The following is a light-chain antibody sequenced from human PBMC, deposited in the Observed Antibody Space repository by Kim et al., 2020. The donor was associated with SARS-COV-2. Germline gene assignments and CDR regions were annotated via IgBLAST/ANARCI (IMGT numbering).Light chain of an antibody. CDR3: QAWDSITGV. J-gene: IGLJ3*02. CDR2: QDS. V-gene: IGLV3-1*01. Sequence: SYELTQPPSVSVSPGQTASITCSGDKVGDKYACWYHQKPGQSPVLVIYQDSKRPSGIPERFSGSNSGNTATLTISGTQAMDEAYYYCQAWDSITGVFGGGTKLTVL. CDR1: KVGDKY.